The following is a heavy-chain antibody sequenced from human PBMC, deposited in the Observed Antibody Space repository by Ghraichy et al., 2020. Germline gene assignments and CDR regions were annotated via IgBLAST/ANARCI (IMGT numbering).Heavy chain of an antibody. CDR3: ARRRYCSGGSCYTGWFDP. CDR1: GYSFTSYW. D-gene: IGHD2-15*01. V-gene: IGHV5-51*01. CDR2: IYPGDSDT. Sequence: GESLNISCKGSGYSFTSYWIGWVRQMPGKGLEWMGIIYPGDSDTRYSPSFQGQVTISADKSISTAYLQWSSLKASDTAMYYCARRRYCSGGSCYTGWFDPWGQGTLVTVSS. J-gene: IGHJ5*02.